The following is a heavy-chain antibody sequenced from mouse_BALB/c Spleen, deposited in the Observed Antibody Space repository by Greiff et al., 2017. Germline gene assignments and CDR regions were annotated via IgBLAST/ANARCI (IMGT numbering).Heavy chain of an antibody. CDR1: GFSLTSYG. CDR3: TYGNFPFAY. CDR2: IWRGGST. D-gene: IGHD2-1*01. Sequence: VKLQQSGPSLVQPSQSLSITCTVSGFSLTSYGVHWVRQSPGKGLEWVGVIWRGGSTDYNAAFMSRLSITKDNSKSQVFFKMNSLQADDTAIYYCTYGNFPFAYWGQGTLVTVSA. V-gene: IGHV2-5-1*01. J-gene: IGHJ3*01.